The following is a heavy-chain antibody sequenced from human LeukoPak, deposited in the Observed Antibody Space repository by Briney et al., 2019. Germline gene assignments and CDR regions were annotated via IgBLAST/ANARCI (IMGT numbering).Heavy chain of an antibody. CDR3: ARGGYSGYDSRDPYGMDV. CDR1: GFTFSSYS. D-gene: IGHD5-12*01. V-gene: IGHV3-21*01. Sequence: GGSLRLSCAASGFTFSSYSMNWVRQAPGKGLEWVSSISSSSSSIYYADSVKGRFTISRGNAKNSLYLQMNSLRAEDTAVYYCARGGYSGYDSRDPYGMDVWGQGTTVTVSS. CDR2: ISSSSSSI. J-gene: IGHJ6*02.